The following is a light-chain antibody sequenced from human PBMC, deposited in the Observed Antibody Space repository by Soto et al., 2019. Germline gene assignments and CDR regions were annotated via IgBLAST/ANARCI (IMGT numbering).Light chain of an antibody. CDR2: EVS. Sequence: QSALTQPASVSGSPGQSSTISCTGTSSDVGGYNYVSWYQQHPGKAPKLMIYEVSNRPSGVSNRFSGSKSGNTASLTVFGLQAEDEADYYCSSYTSSSTGVFGGGTKLTVL. J-gene: IGLJ3*02. V-gene: IGLV2-14*01. CDR1: SSDVGGYNY. CDR3: SSYTSSSTGV.